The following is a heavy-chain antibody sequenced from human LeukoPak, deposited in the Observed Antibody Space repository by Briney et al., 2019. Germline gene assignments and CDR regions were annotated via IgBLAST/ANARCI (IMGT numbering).Heavy chain of an antibody. CDR2: ISGSGGST. CDR1: GFTFSSYA. V-gene: IGHV3-23*01. Sequence: GGSLRLSCAASGFTFSSYAMSWVRQAPGKGLEWVSAISGSGGSTYYADSVKGRFTISRDNSKNTLYLQMNSLRTEDTAVYYCAKDNDILTGRDYWGQGTLVTVSS. D-gene: IGHD3-9*01. J-gene: IGHJ4*02. CDR3: AKDNDILTGRDY.